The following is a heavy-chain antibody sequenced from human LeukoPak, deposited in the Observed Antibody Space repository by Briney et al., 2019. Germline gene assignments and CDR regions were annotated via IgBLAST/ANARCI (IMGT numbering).Heavy chain of an antibody. J-gene: IGHJ3*02. V-gene: IGHV3-30*18. CDR3: AKGGVAAAGNAFDI. D-gene: IGHD6-13*01. CDR1: GFTFSSYG. Sequence: GGSLRLSCAASGFTFSSYGMHWVRQAPGKGLEWVAVISYDGSNKYYADSVKGRFTISRDNSKNTLYLQMNSLRAEDTAVYYCAKGGVAAAGNAFDICGQGTMVTVPS. CDR2: ISYDGSNK.